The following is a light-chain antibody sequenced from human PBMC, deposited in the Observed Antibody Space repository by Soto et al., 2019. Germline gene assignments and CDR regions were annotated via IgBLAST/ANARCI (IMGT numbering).Light chain of an antibody. J-gene: IGLJ1*01. CDR2: DVS. V-gene: IGLV2-14*01. CDR1: SSDVGGYDY. CDR3: SSHTSSSTRV. Sequence: QSALTQPASVSGSPGQSITISCTGTSSDVGGYDYVSWFQQYPGKAPELMIYDVSNRPSGISNRFSGSKSGNTASLTISGLQAEDEADYYCSSHTSSSTRVFGSGTKATVL.